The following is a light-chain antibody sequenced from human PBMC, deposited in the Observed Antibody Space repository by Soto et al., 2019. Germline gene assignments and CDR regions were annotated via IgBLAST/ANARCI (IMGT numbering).Light chain of an antibody. J-gene: IGLJ3*02. CDR2: RND. V-gene: IGLV1-47*01. CDR3: AAWDDSLSALV. CDR1: SSNIESNY. Sequence: QSVLTQPPSASGTPGQRVTISCSGSSSNIESNYVYWYQQLPGSAPKLLIYRNDQRPSGVPDRFSGSKSGTSASLAISGLRSEDEADYYCAAWDDSLSALVFGGGTK.